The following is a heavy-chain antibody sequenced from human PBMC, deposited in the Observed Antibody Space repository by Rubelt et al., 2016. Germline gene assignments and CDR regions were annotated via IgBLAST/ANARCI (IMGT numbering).Heavy chain of an antibody. D-gene: IGHD2-21*02. CDR3: TRLEVTARDY. J-gene: IGHJ4*02. CDR1: GFSFSGYG. Sequence: QVHLVESGGGLVRPGGPLRLSCEASGFSFSGYGMHWVRQAPGKGLEWVAVTWYDGSGKYYADSVKGRFTISRDNSKNTLFLQMNSLKTEDTAVYYCTRLEVTARDYWGQGTLVTVSS. V-gene: IGHV3-33*08. CDR2: TWYDGSGK.